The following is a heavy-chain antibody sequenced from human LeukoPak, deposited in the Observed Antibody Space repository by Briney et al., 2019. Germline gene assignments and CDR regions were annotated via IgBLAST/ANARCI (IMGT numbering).Heavy chain of an antibody. CDR2: ISGSGGST. CDR1: GFTVSSNY. V-gene: IGHV3-23*01. J-gene: IGHJ4*02. CDR3: ANMNIAAAGILEVDLDY. Sequence: GGSLRLSCAASGFTVSSNYMSWVRQAPGKGLEWVSAISGSGGSTYYADSVKGRFTISRDNSKNTLYLQMNSLRAEDTAVYYCANMNIAAAGILEVDLDYWGQGTLVTVSS. D-gene: IGHD6-13*01.